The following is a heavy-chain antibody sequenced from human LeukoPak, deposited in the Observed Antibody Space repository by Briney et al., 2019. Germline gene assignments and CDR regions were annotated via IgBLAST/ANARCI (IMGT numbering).Heavy chain of an antibody. CDR2: IYYSGST. D-gene: IGHD4-17*01. CDR3: WRGASNYGDYAPDY. CDR1: GGSISSYY. J-gene: IGHJ4*02. V-gene: IGHV4-59*01. Sequence: KSSETLSLTCTVSGGSISSYYWSWIRQPPGKGLEWIGYIYYSGSTNYNPSLKSQVTISVDTSKNQFSLKLSSVTAADTAVDYCWRGASNYGDYAPDYWGQGTLVTVSS.